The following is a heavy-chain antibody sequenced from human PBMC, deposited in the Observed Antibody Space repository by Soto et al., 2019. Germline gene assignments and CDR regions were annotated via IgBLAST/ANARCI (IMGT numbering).Heavy chain of an antibody. V-gene: IGHV4-39*01. D-gene: IGHD3-9*01. Sequence: QLQLQESGPGLVKPSETLSLTCTVSGGSISSSSYYWGWIRQPPGKGLEWIGSIYYSGSTYYNPSLRSRVTISVDTSKNQFSLKLSSVTAADTAVYYCARLNLLRYFDWLPRGYYYGMDVWGQGTTVTVSS. CDR1: GGSISSSSYY. CDR2: IYYSGST. J-gene: IGHJ6*02. CDR3: ARLNLLRYFDWLPRGYYYGMDV.